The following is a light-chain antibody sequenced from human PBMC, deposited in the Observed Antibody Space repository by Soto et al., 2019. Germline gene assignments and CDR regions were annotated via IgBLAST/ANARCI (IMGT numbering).Light chain of an antibody. CDR3: AAWDDSLNAYV. CDR2: YDD. J-gene: IGLJ1*01. Sequence: QSVLTQPPSVSEAPRQRVTISCSGSSSNIGNNAVNWYQQLPGQAPKIVIYYDDLLTSGVSDRFSGSKSGTSASLAISDVQSDDEADYYCAAWDDSLNAYVFGPGTKLTVL. CDR1: SSNIGNNA. V-gene: IGLV1-36*01.